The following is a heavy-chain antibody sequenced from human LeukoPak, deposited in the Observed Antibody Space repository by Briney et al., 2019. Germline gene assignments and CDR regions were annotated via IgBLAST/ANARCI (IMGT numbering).Heavy chain of an antibody. V-gene: IGHV1-2*02. CDR2: INPNTGGT. CDR1: GYTFTSYD. Sequence: GASVKVSCKASGYTFTSYDINWVRQAPGQGLEWMGWINPNTGGTNNAQKFQGRVTMTRDTSISTAYMELSSLRSDDTAVYYCARDKSPGYYYFDYWGQGTLVTVSP. J-gene: IGHJ4*02. D-gene: IGHD2-15*01. CDR3: ARDKSPGYYYFDY.